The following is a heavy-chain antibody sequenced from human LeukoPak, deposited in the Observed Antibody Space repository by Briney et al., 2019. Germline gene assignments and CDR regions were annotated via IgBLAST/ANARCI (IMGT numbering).Heavy chain of an antibody. D-gene: IGHD6-13*01. CDR2: IIPIFGTA. J-gene: IGHJ5*02. CDR3: ARGSAAARFDP. CDR1: GYTITTID. Sequence: SVKVSCKASGYTITTIDISWVRQAPGQGLEWMGGIIPIFGTANYAQKFQGRVTITADESTSTAYMELSSLRSEDTAVYYCARGSAAARFDPWGQRTLVTVSS. V-gene: IGHV1-69*13.